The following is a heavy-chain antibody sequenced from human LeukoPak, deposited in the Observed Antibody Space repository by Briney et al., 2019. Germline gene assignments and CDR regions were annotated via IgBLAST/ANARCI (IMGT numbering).Heavy chain of an antibody. V-gene: IGHV4-39*01. J-gene: IGHJ4*02. CDR3: VRRGGPAYYYGSGRYDY. Sequence: PSETLSLTCTVSGDSISSSTFHWGWIRQPPGKGLEWIGSIYYSGNTHYNPSLKSRVTISVDTSENQFSLKLSSVTAADTAVYYCVRRGGPAYYYGSGRYDYWGQGTRVTVSS. CDR2: IYYSGNT. CDR1: GDSISSSTFH. D-gene: IGHD3-10*01.